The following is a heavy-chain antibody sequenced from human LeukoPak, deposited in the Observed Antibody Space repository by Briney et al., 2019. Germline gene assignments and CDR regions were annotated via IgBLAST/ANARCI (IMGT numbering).Heavy chain of an antibody. CDR3: AAWSAGHWFDP. CDR2: IYYSGST. D-gene: IGHD6-13*01. CDR1: GGSISSYY. J-gene: IGHJ5*02. Sequence: TSEPLSLTCTVSGGSISSYYWSWIRQPPGKGLEWIGYIYYSGSTNYNPSLKSRVTISVDTSKNQFSLKLSSVTAADTAVYYCAAWSAGHWFDPGGQGTLVTVSS. V-gene: IGHV4-59*12.